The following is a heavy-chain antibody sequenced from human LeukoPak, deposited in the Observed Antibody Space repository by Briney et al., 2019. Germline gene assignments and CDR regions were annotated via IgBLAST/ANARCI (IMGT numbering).Heavy chain of an antibody. CDR1: GFTFSSYS. V-gene: IGHV3-21*01. CDR2: ISSSSSYI. D-gene: IGHD1-26*01. Sequence: GSLRLSCAASGFTFSSYSTNWVRQAPGKGLEWVSSISSSSSYIYYADSVKGRFTISRDNAKNSLYLQMNSLRAEDTAVYYCARDFIVGATWFDPWGQGTLVTVSS. CDR3: ARDFIVGATWFDP. J-gene: IGHJ5*02.